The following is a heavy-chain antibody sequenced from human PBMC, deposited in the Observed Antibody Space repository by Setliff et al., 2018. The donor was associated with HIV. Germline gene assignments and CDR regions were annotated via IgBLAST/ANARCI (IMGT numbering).Heavy chain of an antibody. CDR1: GYTFITYY. CDR2: INPSGGST. D-gene: IGHD1-26*01. V-gene: IGHV1-46*01. J-gene: IGHJ1*01. Sequence: ASVKVSCKASGYTFITYYMHWVRQAPGQGLEWMGIINPSGGSTNYAQKFQGRVTMTRDTSTSTVYVELSSLRSEDTAVYYCARDHMSVGAWVGATSRGLFQHWGQGTPVTVSS. CDR3: ARDHMSVGAWVGATSRGLFQH.